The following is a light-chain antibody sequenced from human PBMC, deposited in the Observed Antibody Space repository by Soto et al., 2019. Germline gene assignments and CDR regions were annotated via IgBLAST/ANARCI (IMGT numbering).Light chain of an antibody. V-gene: IGLV2-14*01. CDR2: EVS. CDR1: SSDVGGYNY. J-gene: IGLJ1*01. Sequence: QPVLTQPASVSGSPGQSITISCTGTSSDVGGYNYVSWYQQHPGKAPKLMIYEVSNRPSGVSNRFSGSKSGNTASLTISGLQAEDEADYYCSSYTSSSTLEVFGTGTKVT. CDR3: SSYTSSSTLEV.